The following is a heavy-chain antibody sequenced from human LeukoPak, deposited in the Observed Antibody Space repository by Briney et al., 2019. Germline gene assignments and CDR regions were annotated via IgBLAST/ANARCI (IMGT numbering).Heavy chain of an antibody. J-gene: IGHJ5*02. CDR1: GYTFTSYD. V-gene: IGHV1-8*03. D-gene: IGHD2-2*01. CDR2: MNPNSANT. Sequence: GSAVNVSCKASGYTFTSYDINWVRQATGQGLEWMGWMNPNSANTGYAQRFQGRVTITRNTSISTAYMELSSLRSEDTAVYYCARGTGYCSSTSCSTRFDPWGQGTLVTVSS. CDR3: ARGTGYCSSTSCSTRFDP.